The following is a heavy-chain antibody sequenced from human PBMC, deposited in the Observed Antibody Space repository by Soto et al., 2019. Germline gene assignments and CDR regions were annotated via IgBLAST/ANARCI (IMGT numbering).Heavy chain of an antibody. CDR1: GFTIGSYG. CDR3: VKDKERGGYDSDFDS. J-gene: IGHJ4*02. Sequence: EVQLLESGGGLIQPGGSLRLSCAASGFTIGSYGMGWVRQAPGKGLEWVSTITGGNTYYAASVNGRFTISRDNYKNTLYLQMGSLRAEDTALYYCVKDKERGGYDSDFDSWGQGTLVTVSS. V-gene: IGHV3-23*01. CDR2: ITGGNT. D-gene: IGHD3-3*01.